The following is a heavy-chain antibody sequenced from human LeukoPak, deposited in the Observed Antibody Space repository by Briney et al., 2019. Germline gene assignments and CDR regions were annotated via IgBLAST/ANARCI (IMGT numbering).Heavy chain of an antibody. CDR1: GYTFTGYY. D-gene: IGHD1-26*01. CDR3: AREVGATTWFDP. J-gene: IGHJ5*02. V-gene: IGHV1-2*02. Sequence: ASVKVPCKASGYTFTGYYMHWVRQAPGQGLEWMGWINPNSGGTNYAQKFQGRVTMTRDTSISTAYMELSRLRSDDTAVYYCAREVGATTWFDPWGQGTLVTVSS. CDR2: INPNSGGT.